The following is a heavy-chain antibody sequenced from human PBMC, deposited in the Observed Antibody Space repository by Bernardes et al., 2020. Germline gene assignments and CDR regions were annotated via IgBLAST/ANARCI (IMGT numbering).Heavy chain of an antibody. Sequence: ASVKVSCKASGYTFTSYDINWVRQATGQGLEWMGWMNPNSGNTGYAQKFQGRVTMTRNTSISTAYMELSSLRSEDTAVYYCARGPDSSSSHYDYYGMDVWSEGTTVTVSS. CDR1: GYTFTSYD. D-gene: IGHD6-6*01. CDR2: MNPNSGNT. V-gene: IGHV1-8*01. CDR3: ARGPDSSSSHYDYYGMDV. J-gene: IGHJ6*04.